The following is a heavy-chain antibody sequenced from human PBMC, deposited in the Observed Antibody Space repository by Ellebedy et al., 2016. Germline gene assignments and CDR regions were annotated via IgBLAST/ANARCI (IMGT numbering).Heavy chain of an antibody. J-gene: IGHJ4*02. Sequence: GESLKISXTGPGFNFGDYFLTWFRQAPGKGLEWVANIKQDGSEKFYVDSVKGRFTISRDNAKNSLYLQMNSLRAEDTAVYYCAGSSSWYPSADYWGQGTLVTVSS. CDR3: AGSSSWYPSADY. CDR1: GFNFGDYF. CDR2: IKQDGSEK. D-gene: IGHD6-13*01. V-gene: IGHV3-7*01.